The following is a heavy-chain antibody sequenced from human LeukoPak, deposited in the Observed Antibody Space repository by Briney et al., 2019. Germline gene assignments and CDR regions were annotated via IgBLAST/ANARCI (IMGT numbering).Heavy chain of an antibody. V-gene: IGHV1-69*05. CDR3: ARKAYGDYDY. CDR2: IIPIFGTA. Sequence: SXKVSCKASGGTFSSYAISWVRQAPGQGLEWMGRIIPIFGTANYAQKFQGRVTITTDESTSTAYMELSSLRSEDTAVYYCARKAYGDYDYWGQGTLVTVSS. J-gene: IGHJ4*02. CDR1: GGTFSSYA. D-gene: IGHD4-17*01.